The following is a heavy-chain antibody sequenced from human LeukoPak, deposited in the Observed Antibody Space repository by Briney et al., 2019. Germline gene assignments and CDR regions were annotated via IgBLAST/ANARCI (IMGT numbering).Heavy chain of an antibody. J-gene: IGHJ5*02. D-gene: IGHD3-10*01. Sequence: PGGSLRLSCAASGFTFSSYCMSWVRQAPGKGLEWVASIKQDGGETYCVDSVKGRFTISRDSAKNSLYLQMNSLRAEDTAVYYCARVLYGSGSYYRGWFDPWGQGTLVTVSS. V-gene: IGHV3-7*04. CDR2: IKQDGGET. CDR3: ARVLYGSGSYYRGWFDP. CDR1: GFTFSSYC.